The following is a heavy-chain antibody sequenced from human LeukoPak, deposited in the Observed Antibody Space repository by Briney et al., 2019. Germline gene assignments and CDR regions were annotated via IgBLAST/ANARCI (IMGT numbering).Heavy chain of an antibody. CDR1: AGSISSYY. CDR3: ARDPSNGGNSEGAFDI. Sequence: SETLSLTCTVSAGSISSYYWSWIRQPPGKGLEWIGYIYYSGSTNYNPSLKSRVTISVDTSKNQFSLKLSSVTAADTAVYYCARDPSNGGNSEGAFDIWGQGTMVTVSS. CDR2: IYYSGST. D-gene: IGHD4-23*01. J-gene: IGHJ3*02. V-gene: IGHV4-59*12.